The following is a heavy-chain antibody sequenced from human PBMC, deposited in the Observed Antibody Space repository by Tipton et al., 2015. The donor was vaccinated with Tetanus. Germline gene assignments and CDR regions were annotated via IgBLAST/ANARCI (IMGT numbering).Heavy chain of an antibody. J-gene: IGHJ3*01. CDR1: GDSVSSNTDA. V-gene: IGHV6-1*01. D-gene: IGHD2-15*01. CDR2: TYYRSKGYN. Sequence: LRLSCAISGDSVSSNTDAWNWIRQSPSRGLEWLGRTYYRSKGYNDYALSVNSRITINPDTSKNQFYLQLKSVTPEDTAMYYGGRDSGVGLDAFEVWGRGTMGTFSS. CDR3: GRDSGVGLDAFEV.